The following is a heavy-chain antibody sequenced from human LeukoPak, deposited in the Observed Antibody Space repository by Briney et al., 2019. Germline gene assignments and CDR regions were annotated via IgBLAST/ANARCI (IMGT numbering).Heavy chain of an antibody. CDR2: IKQDGSEK. Sequence: GGSLRLSCAASGFTFSSYWMSWVRQAPGKGLEWVANIKQDGSEKYYVDSVKGRFTISRDNSKNTLYLQMNSLRAEDTAVYYCAPHAHYSSRFDYWGQGTLVTVSS. V-gene: IGHV3-7*03. CDR1: GFTFSSYW. CDR3: APHAHYSSRFDY. J-gene: IGHJ4*02. D-gene: IGHD6-13*01.